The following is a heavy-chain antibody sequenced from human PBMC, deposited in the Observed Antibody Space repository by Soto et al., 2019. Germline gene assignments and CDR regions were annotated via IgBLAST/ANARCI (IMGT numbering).Heavy chain of an antibody. CDR1: GYSFTSYW. J-gene: IGHJ4*02. Sequence: EVQLVQSGAEVKKPGESLKISCKGSGYSFTSYWIGWVRQMPGKGLEWMGIIYPGDSDTRYSPSFQGQVTISADKSISTAYLQWSSLKASDTAMYYCARRSSSSSWAYYFDYWGQGTLVTVSS. D-gene: IGHD6-13*01. V-gene: IGHV5-51*03. CDR2: IYPGDSDT. CDR3: ARRSSSSSWAYYFDY.